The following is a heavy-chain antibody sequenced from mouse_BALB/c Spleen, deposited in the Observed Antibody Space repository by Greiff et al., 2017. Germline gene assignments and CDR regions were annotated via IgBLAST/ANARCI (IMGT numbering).Heavy chain of an antibody. Sequence: QVHVKQSGAELVRPGSSVKISCKASGYAFSSYWMNWVKQRPGQGLEWIGQIYPGDGDTNYNGKFKGKATLTADKSSSTAYMQLSSLTSEDSAVYVCARGDYYGSRPDYWGQGTTLTVSS. CDR2: IYPGDGDT. J-gene: IGHJ2*01. CDR1: GYAFSSYW. CDR3: ARGDYYGSRPDY. D-gene: IGHD1-1*01. V-gene: IGHV1-80*01.